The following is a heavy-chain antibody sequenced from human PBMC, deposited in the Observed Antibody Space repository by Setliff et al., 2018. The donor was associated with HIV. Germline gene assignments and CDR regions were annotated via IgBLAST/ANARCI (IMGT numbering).Heavy chain of an antibody. Sequence: PSETLSLTCTVSGGSISSGSYYWSWIRQPAGKGLEWIGRIYTTGSTNYNPSLKSRVTISVDTSKNQFSLKLTSVTAADTAVYYCARDVMEYFGNYFDYWGQGALVTVSS. CDR2: IYTTGST. D-gene: IGHD3-3*01. CDR1: GGSISSGSYY. CDR3: ARDVMEYFGNYFDY. J-gene: IGHJ4*02. V-gene: IGHV4-61*02.